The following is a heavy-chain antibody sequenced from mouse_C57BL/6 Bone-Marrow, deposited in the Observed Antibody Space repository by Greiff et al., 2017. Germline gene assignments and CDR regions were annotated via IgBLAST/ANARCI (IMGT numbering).Heavy chain of an antibody. CDR2: IDPENGDT. CDR1: GFNIKDDY. J-gene: IGHJ4*01. V-gene: IGHV14-4*01. Sequence: DVQLQESGAELVRPGASVKLSCTASGFNIKDDYMHWVKQRPEQGLEWIGWIDPENGDTEYASKFQGKATITADTSSNTAYLQLSSLTSEDTAVYYCTTAAQAPYYAMDYWGQGTSVTVSS. D-gene: IGHD3-2*02. CDR3: TTAAQAPYYAMDY.